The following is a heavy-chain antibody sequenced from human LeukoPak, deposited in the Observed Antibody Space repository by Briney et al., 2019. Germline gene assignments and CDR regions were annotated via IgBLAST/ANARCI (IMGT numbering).Heavy chain of an antibody. D-gene: IGHD3-10*01. Sequence: SETLSLTCAVYGGSFRNYYWTWIRQPPGQGLEWIGEINHTGSADSNPSLLSRVAISVDTSKNQISLRLSSVTAADTAVYYCARGYVGFYYGTGTYYYGMDVWGQGTTVTVSS. CDR3: ARGYVGFYYGTGTYYYGMDV. CDR1: GGSFRNYY. J-gene: IGHJ6*02. V-gene: IGHV4-34*01. CDR2: INHTGSA.